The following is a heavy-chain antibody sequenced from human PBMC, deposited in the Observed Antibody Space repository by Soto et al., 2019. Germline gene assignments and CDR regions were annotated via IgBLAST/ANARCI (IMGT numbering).Heavy chain of an antibody. CDR1: GFAFNTYS. CDR3: AKVSPMGYFFDF. V-gene: IGHV3-30-3*01. J-gene: IGHJ4*02. Sequence: SGGTLRRSCAASGFAFNTYSMHWVRQAPGRGLEWVAVISYDGSNKFYADSVKGRFTISRDNSKNTLYLEMNSLRGEDMAVYYCAKVSPMGYFFDFWGQGTLVTVSS. CDR2: ISYDGSNK.